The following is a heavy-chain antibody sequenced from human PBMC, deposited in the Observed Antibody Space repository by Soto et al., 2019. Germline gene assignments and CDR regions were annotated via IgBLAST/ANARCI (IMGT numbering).Heavy chain of an antibody. D-gene: IGHD6-19*01. Sequence: PGGSLRLSCAASGFTFSDYYMSWVRQAPGKGLEWISYISTTSSYTNYADSVRGRFTISRDNAKNSLYLQMDSLRADDTAVYYCARDPNGWLQVYDYWGQGTLVTVSS. V-gene: IGHV3-11*05. J-gene: IGHJ4*02. CDR3: ARDPNGWLQVYDY. CDR1: GFTFSDYY. CDR2: ISTTSSYT.